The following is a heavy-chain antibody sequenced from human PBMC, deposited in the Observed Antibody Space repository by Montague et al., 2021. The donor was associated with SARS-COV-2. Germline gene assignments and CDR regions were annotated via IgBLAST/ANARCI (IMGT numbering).Heavy chain of an antibody. V-gene: IGHV4-34*01. CDR3: ARGQVTVFGVLIMLPAAGPLDS. J-gene: IGHJ3*01. Sequence: SETLSLTCAVCGGSFSDYYWTWIRQAPGKGLEWIGEVDHRGSSSYNPSLQSRLTISVDRSKNQFSLRLTSVTAADTAVYYCARGQVTVFGVLIMLPAAGPLDSWGLGKKVTVSS. D-gene: IGHD3-3*01. CDR2: VDHRGSS. CDR1: GGSFSDYY.